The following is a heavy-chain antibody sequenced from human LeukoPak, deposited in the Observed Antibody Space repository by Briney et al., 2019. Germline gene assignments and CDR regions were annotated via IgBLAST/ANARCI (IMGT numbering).Heavy chain of an antibody. CDR3: ARGGIQVSGIDEFDY. CDR2: IGIRGDT. Sequence: GGSLRLSGAAAGFTFIDYDMRWVRQVIGKGLEWVSAIGIRGDTHYSGSVKGRFTISRENAESSLYLQMNSLRAEDTAVYYCARGGIQVSGIDEFDYWGQGTLVTVSS. D-gene: IGHD6-19*01. CDR1: GFTFIDYD. V-gene: IGHV3-13*01. J-gene: IGHJ4*02.